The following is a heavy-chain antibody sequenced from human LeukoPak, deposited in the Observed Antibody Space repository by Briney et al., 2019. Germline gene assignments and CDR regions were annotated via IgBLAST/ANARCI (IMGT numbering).Heavy chain of an antibody. Sequence: SETLSLTCTVSGGSISSYYWSWIRQPPGKGLEWIGYIYYSGSTNYNPSLKSRVTISVDTSKNQFSLKLSSVTAADTAVYYCARTPLWDYVWGSYRSEWFDPWGQGTLVTVSS. CDR1: GGSISSYY. CDR2: IYYSGST. D-gene: IGHD3-16*02. V-gene: IGHV4-59*01. CDR3: ARTPLWDYVWGSYRSEWFDP. J-gene: IGHJ5*02.